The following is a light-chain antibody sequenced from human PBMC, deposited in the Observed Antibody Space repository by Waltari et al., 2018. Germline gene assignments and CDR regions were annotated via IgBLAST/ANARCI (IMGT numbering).Light chain of an antibody. V-gene: IGKV3-20*01. J-gene: IGKJ2*01. CDR2: GAS. CDR3: QQYGSSLYT. Sequence: EIVLTQSPGTLSLSPGERATLPCRASQSVSSSYLAWYQQKPGQAPRLLIYGASSRATGIPDRFSGSGSGTDFTLTISRLEPEDFAVYYCQQYGSSLYTFGQGTKLEIK. CDR1: QSVSSSY.